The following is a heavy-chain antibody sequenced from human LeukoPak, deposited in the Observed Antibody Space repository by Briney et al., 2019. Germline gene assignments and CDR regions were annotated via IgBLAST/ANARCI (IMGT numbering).Heavy chain of an antibody. CDR1: GFTLRRYA. CDR2: ISGSGGST. Sequence: GGSLRLSCAASGFTLRRYAMSWVRQAPGKGLEWVSDISGSGGSTYYADSVKGRFTISRDNSKNTLYLQMNSLRAEDTAVYYCAKDRMAGVVVNLIDYWGQGTLVTVSS. J-gene: IGHJ4*02. V-gene: IGHV3-23*01. CDR3: AKDRMAGVVVNLIDY. D-gene: IGHD3-22*01.